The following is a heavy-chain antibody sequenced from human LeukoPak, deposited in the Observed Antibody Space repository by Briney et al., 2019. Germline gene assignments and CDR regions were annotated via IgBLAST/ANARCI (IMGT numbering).Heavy chain of an antibody. D-gene: IGHD2-15*01. V-gene: IGHV3-23*01. Sequence: GGSLRLSCAASGFTFSSYAMSWVRQAPGKGLEWVSAISGSGGSTYYADSVKGRFTISRDNSKNTLYLQMNSLRAEDTAVYYCARDRGCSGGSCSSYYYYYGMDVWGQGTTVTVSS. J-gene: IGHJ6*02. CDR3: ARDRGCSGGSCSSYYYYYGMDV. CDR1: GFTFSSYA. CDR2: ISGSGGST.